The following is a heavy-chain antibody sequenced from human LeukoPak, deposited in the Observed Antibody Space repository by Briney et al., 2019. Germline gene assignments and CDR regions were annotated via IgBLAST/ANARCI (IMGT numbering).Heavy chain of an antibody. CDR2: TRNSSVI. CDR3: ARGDGISH. CDR1: GSTLSDYN. Sequence: PGGSLRLSCVASGSTLSDYNMNWVRQAPGKGLEWISSTRNSSVIFYGDSVKGRFSVSRDNAKNSLYLQMNSLRVEDTAMYYCARGDGISHWGQGTLVTVSS. J-gene: IGHJ4*02. V-gene: IGHV3-69-1*01. D-gene: IGHD3-9*01.